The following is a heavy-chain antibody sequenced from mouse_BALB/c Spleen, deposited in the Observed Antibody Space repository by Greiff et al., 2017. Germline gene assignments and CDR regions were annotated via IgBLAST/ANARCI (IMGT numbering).Heavy chain of an antibody. J-gene: IGHJ3*01. CDR3: ARDRGYGYDGFAY. D-gene: IGHD2-2*01. V-gene: IGHV5-6-3*01. CDR2: INSNGGST. Sequence: EVKLVESGGGLVQPGGSLKLSCAASGFTFSSYGMSWVRQTPDKRLELVATINSNGGSTYYPDSVKGRFTISRDNAKNTLYLQMSSLKSEDTAMYYCARDRGYGYDGFAYWGQGTLVTVSA. CDR1: GFTFSSYG.